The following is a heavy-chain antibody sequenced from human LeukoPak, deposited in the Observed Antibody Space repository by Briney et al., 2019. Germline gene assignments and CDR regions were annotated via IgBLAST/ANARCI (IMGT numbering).Heavy chain of an antibody. CDR1: GFTFSSYS. J-gene: IGHJ4*02. D-gene: IGHD5-18*01. V-gene: IGHV3-21*01. CDR2: ISATSNYV. Sequence: GGSLRLSCAASGFTFSSYSMNWVRQAPGKGLEWVSSISATSNYVYYADSVKGRFTISRDNAKNSLYLQMNSLRAEDTAVYYCARDTSGYIFDDWGQGTLVTVSS. CDR3: ARDTSGYIFDD.